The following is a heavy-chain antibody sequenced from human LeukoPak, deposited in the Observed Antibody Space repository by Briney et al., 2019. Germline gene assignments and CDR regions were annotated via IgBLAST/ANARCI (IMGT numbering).Heavy chain of an antibody. CDR2: IIPIFGTA. J-gene: IGHJ3*02. CDR3: AREGAKIAFDI. D-gene: IGHD3-16*01. Sequence: GASVKVSCKASGGTFSSYAISWVRQAPGQGLEWMGRIIPIFGTANYAQKFQGRVTITTDESTSTAYTELSSLRSEDTAVYYCAREGAKIAFDIWGQGTMVTVSS. V-gene: IGHV1-69*05. CDR1: GGTFSSYA.